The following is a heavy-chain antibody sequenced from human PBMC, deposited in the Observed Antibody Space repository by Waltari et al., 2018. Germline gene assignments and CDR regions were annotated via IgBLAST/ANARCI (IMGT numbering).Heavy chain of an antibody. Sequence: QLPLEQLGPGLVEPSGTLSLSCLVSGDFMSATYWWSWVRQAPGKGLEWIGQVRGSGKTNYNPSFASRVTVSVDTSTAQFSLKVTSATAADTAVYYCARDRGRGLYLDSWGQGILVTVSP. CDR1: GDFMSATYW. D-gene: IGHD2-15*01. CDR3: ARDRGRGLYLDS. CDR2: VRGSGKT. J-gene: IGHJ4*02. V-gene: IGHV4-4*02.